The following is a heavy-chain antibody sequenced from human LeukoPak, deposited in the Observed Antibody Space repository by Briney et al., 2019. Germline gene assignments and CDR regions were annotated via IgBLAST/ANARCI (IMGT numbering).Heavy chain of an antibody. CDR2: IYYSGST. CDR1: GGSISSYY. Sequence: SETLSLTCTVSGGSISSYYWSWIRQPPGKGLEWIGYIYYSGSTNYNPSLKSRVTISVDTSKNQFSLKLSSVTAADTAVYYCARDTGFCSGGSCYPTWYFDYWGQGPLVTVSS. D-gene: IGHD2-15*01. V-gene: IGHV4-59*01. CDR3: ARDTGFCSGGSCYPTWYFDY. J-gene: IGHJ4*02.